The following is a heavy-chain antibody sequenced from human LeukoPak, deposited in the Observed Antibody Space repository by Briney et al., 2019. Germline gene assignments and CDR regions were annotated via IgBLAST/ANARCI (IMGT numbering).Heavy chain of an antibody. CDR3: ARLLARPLRYYYYMDV. CDR1: GGSFSGYY. Sequence: PSETLSLTCAVYGGSFSGYYWSWIRQPPGKGLEWIGEINHSGSTNYNPSLKSRVTISVDTSKNQFSLKLSSVTAADTAVYYCARLLARPLRYYYYMDVWGKGTTVTISS. CDR2: INHSGST. J-gene: IGHJ6*03. D-gene: IGHD6-6*01. V-gene: IGHV4-34*01.